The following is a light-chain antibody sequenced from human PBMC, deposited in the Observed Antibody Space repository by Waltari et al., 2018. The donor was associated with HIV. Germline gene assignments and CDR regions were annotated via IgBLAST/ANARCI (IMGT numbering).Light chain of an antibody. CDR3: QQFNGYPHT. CDR1: QGISSS. CDR2: HAS. V-gene: IGKV1-13*02. Sequence: AIHLTQSPSSLSASVGDRVTITCRTSQGISSSLAWYQQKPGKAPTLLIYHASTLESGVPSRFSGSGSGTDFTLTSSRLQPEDSATYYCQQFNGYPHTFGQGTRLEIK. J-gene: IGKJ5*01.